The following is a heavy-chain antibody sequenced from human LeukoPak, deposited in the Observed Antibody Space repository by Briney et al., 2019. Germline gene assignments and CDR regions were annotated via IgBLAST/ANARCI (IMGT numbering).Heavy chain of an antibody. CDR2: IYTSGST. CDR1: GGSISSGSYY. V-gene: IGHV4-61*02. Sequence: SETLSLTCTVSGGSISSGSYYWSWIRQPAGKGLEWIGRIYTSGSTNYNPSLKSRVTISVDTSKSQFSLKLSSVTAADTAVYYCARDYGDYGWFDPWGQGTLVTVSS. CDR3: ARDYGDYGWFDP. D-gene: IGHD4-17*01. J-gene: IGHJ5*02.